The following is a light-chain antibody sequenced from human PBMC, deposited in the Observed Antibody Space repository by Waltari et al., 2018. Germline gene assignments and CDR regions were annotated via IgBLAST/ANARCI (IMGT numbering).Light chain of an antibody. CDR3: CSYATRNTPVA. Sequence: QSDLTQPASVSGSPGQSITISSTGSSSDVGIFDFVSRYQQYPGKAPKVIIYEVNKRPSGVSNRFSGSKSGNTASLTISGLQTEDEADYHCCSYATRNTPVAFGGGTKVTLL. CDR1: SSDVGIFDF. CDR2: EVN. J-gene: IGLJ2*01. V-gene: IGLV2-23*02.